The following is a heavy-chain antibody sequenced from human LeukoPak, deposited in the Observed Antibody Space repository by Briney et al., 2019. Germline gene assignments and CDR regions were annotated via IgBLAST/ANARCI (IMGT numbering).Heavy chain of an antibody. Sequence: SETLSLTCTVSDVSISSYYWSWIRQPPGKGLEWIGYIYYSGSTNYNPSLKSRVTISVDKSKNQFSLKLSSVTAADTAVYYCARAYSSSWYENWFDPWGQGTLVTVSS. CDR2: IYYSGST. J-gene: IGHJ5*02. D-gene: IGHD6-13*01. CDR3: ARAYSSSWYENWFDP. CDR1: DVSISSYY. V-gene: IGHV4-59*12.